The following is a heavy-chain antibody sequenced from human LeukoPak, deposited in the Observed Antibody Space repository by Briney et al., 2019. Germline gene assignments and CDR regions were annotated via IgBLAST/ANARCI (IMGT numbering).Heavy chain of an antibody. D-gene: IGHD6-19*01. V-gene: IGHV3-53*01. CDR1: GFTVSNNY. CDR3: GRVSVAGSLPTDY. J-gene: IGHJ4*02. CDR2: IYSAGPT. Sequence: GGSLRLSCAASGFTVSNNYMTWVRQAPGKGLEWLSIIYSAGPTDYADSVKGRFAISRDNSKNTVYLQMNSLTAEDTAVYYCGRVSVAGSLPTDYWGQGIVVTVSS.